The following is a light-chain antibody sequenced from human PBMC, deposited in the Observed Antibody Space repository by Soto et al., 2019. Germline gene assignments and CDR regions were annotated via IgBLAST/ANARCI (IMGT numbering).Light chain of an antibody. CDR3: QHYGTSTWT. Sequence: EIVLTQSPGTMSLSPGERDTLSCRASERVTTSSLAWYQQKPEQAPRLLIHGASSRATDIPVRFSGSGSGKDFTPAISRLEPEDFAGYYCQHYGTSTWTFGQGTKVEIK. J-gene: IGKJ1*01. CDR1: ERVTTSS. CDR2: GAS. V-gene: IGKV3-20*01.